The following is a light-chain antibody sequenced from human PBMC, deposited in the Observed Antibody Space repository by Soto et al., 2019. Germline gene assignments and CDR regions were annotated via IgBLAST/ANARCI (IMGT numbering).Light chain of an antibody. CDR1: SSDVGSYNL. CDR2: EGS. Sequence: QSVLTQPASVSGSPGQSITISCTGTSSDVGSYNLVSWYQQHPGKAPKLMIYEGSKRPSGVSNRFSGSKSGNTASLTISGLQAEDEADYYCCSYAGSSTLFGGGTKVPS. V-gene: IGLV2-23*01. J-gene: IGLJ2*01. CDR3: CSYAGSSTL.